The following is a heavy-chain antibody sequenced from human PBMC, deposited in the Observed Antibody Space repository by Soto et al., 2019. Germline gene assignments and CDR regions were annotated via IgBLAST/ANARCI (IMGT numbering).Heavy chain of an antibody. V-gene: IGHV4-30-4*01. CDR1: GGSISSGDYY. D-gene: IGHD3-22*01. CDR3: ASGGYDSSGYGPRDY. J-gene: IGHJ4*02. Sequence: PSETLSLTCTVSGGSISSGDYYWSWIRQPPGKGLEWIGYIYYSGSTYYNPSLKSRVTISVDTSKNQFSLKLSSVTAADTAVYYCASGGYDSSGYGPRDYWGQGTLVTVSS. CDR2: IYYSGST.